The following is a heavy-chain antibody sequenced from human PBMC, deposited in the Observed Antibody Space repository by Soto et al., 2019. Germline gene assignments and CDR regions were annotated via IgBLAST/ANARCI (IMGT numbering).Heavy chain of an antibody. J-gene: IGHJ4*02. CDR3: ARGGAEVVVGATTFDY. V-gene: IGHV3-13*01. Sequence: GGSLRLSCAASGFTFSSYDMHWVRQATGKGLEWVSAIGTAGDTYYPGSVKGRFTISRENAKNSLYLQMNSLRAGDTAVYYCARGGAEVVVGATTFDYWGQGTLVTVSS. D-gene: IGHD1-26*01. CDR2: IGTAGDT. CDR1: GFTFSSYD.